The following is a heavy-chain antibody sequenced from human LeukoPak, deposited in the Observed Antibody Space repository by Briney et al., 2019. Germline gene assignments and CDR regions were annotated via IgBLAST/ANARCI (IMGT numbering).Heavy chain of an antibody. D-gene: IGHD4-17*01. CDR2: IYTSGST. V-gene: IGHV4-4*07. Sequence: SETLSLTCTVSGCSISSYYWSWIRQPAGKRLEWIGRIYTSGSTNYNPSLKSRVTMSVDTSKNQFSLKLSSVTAADTAVYYCARDYGDYVAGWFDPWGQGTLVTVSS. CDR1: GCSISSYY. J-gene: IGHJ5*02. CDR3: ARDYGDYVAGWFDP.